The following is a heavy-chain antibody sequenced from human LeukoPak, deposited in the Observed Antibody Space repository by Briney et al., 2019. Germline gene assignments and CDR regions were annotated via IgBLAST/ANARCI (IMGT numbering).Heavy chain of an antibody. CDR2: ISGSGGST. J-gene: IGHJ6*03. V-gene: IGHV3-23*01. CDR3: AKGAVGSGGSWGPDYYYYMDV. D-gene: IGHD2-15*01. Sequence: GGSLRLSCAASGFTFSNYAMSWVRQAPGKGLEWVSAISGSGGSTYYADSVKGRFTISRDNSKNTLYLQMNSLRAEDTAVYYCAKGAVGSGGSWGPDYYYYMDVWGKGTTVTVSS. CDR1: GFTFSNYA.